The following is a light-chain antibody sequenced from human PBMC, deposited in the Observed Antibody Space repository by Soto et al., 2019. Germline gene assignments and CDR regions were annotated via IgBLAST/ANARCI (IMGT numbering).Light chain of an antibody. V-gene: IGKV1-17*01. CDR3: VQHYSYPLA. Sequence: DIQMTQSPSSLSASVADRVTITCRASQDIGTDLGWYQQKPGKAPERLSYEPSVLQSGVPSRFSGSGSGTEFTLTVSIMQPEDFATYYCVQHYSYPLAFGGGTKVDIK. CDR2: EPS. CDR1: QDIGTD. J-gene: IGKJ4*01.